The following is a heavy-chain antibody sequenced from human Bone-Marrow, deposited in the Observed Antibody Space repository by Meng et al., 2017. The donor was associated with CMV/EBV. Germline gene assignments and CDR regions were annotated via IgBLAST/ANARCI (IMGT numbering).Heavy chain of an antibody. CDR2: ISGASGTI. D-gene: IGHD3-10*01. Sequence: GESLKISCAASGLTFSDYAMNWVRQPPGKGLEWLSYISGASGTIYYADSVKGRITISRDNGKKSVYLQMNSLRVDDTAVYYCAGEKYYGMDVWGQGNTVNVAS. CDR1: GLTFSDYA. V-gene: IGHV3-48*04. CDR3: AGEKYYGMDV. J-gene: IGHJ6*02.